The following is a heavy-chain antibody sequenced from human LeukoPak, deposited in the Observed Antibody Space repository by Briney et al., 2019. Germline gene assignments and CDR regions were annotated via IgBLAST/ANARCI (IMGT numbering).Heavy chain of an antibody. CDR1: GFTFRSFG. CDR2: IYTNGRDT. D-gene: IGHD6-19*01. V-gene: IGHV3-23*05. Sequence: PGGSLRLSCAASGFTFRSFGMNWVRQAPGKGLEWVSGIYTNGRDTRYADSVKGRFTISRDNSKNTLYLQMHSLRAEDTAVYYCARAVSSGYRTNDAFDIWGQGTMVTVSS. CDR3: ARAVSSGYRTNDAFDI. J-gene: IGHJ3*02.